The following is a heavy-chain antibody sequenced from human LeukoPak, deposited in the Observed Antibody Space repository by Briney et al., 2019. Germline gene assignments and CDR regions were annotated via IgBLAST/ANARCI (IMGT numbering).Heavy chain of an antibody. CDR2: ISVYDGNT. V-gene: IGHV1-18*01. Sequence: ASVKVSCKASGYTFTSFGISWVRQAPGQGLEWMGWISVYDGNTNYAQNFQGRISMTTDTSTSTAYVELRSLRSDDTAMYYCARVRTWLDPWGQGTLVTVSS. CDR3: ARVRTWLDP. CDR1: GYTFTSFG. J-gene: IGHJ5*02.